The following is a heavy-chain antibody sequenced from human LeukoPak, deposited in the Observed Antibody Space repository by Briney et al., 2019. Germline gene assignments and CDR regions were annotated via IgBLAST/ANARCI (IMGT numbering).Heavy chain of an antibody. Sequence: GGSLRLSCAASGFTFSDYYMSWVRQAPGKGLEWVSYISSSSSYTNYADSVKGRFTISRDNAKNSLYLQMNSLRAEDTAVYYCARGGSRTTDYWGQGTLVTVSS. CDR3: ARGGSRTTDY. V-gene: IGHV3-11*05. J-gene: IGHJ4*02. CDR2: ISSSSSYT. D-gene: IGHD1-14*01. CDR1: GFTFSDYY.